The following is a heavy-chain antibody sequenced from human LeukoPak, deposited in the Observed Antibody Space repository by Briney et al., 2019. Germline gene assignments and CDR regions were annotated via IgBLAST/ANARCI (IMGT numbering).Heavy chain of an antibody. CDR3: AKSNGYGLVDI. J-gene: IGHJ3*02. V-gene: IGHV4-34*01. Sequence: SETLSLTCAVYGGSFSGYYWSWIRQPPGKGLEWIGEISHSGSTNYNPSLKSRVTISVDTSKNQFSLKLSSVTAADTAVYYCAKSNGYGLVDIWGQGTMVNVSS. D-gene: IGHD3-10*01. CDR2: ISHSGST. CDR1: GGSFSGYY.